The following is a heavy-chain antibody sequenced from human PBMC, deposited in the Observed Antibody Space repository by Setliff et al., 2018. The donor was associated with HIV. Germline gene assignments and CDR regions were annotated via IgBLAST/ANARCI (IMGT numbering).Heavy chain of an antibody. Sequence: GGSLRLSCAASRFIFSSYWMGWVRQAPGKGLEWVANIKKDGSEERYVDSVRGRFTVSRDNAKMSLYLQMNSLRAEDTAVYYCTRTYCSSTSCYDDCWGQGTLVTVSS. CDR1: RFIFSSYW. D-gene: IGHD2-2*01. V-gene: IGHV3-7*01. CDR3: TRTYCSSTSCYDDC. CDR2: IKKDGSEE. J-gene: IGHJ4*02.